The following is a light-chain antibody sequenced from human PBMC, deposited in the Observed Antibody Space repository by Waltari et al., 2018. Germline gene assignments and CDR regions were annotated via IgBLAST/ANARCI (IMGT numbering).Light chain of an antibody. CDR2: DVS. J-gene: IGLJ2*01. CDR1: SSDVGGYNY. V-gene: IGLV2-14*03. CDR3: SSYISSSTLEL. Sequence: QSALTQPASVSGSPGHTITISCTGTSSDVGGYNYVSWYQQHPGKAPKLMIYDVSNRPSGVSNRFSGSKSGNTASLTISGLQAEDDADYYCSSYISSSTLELFGGGTSLTVL.